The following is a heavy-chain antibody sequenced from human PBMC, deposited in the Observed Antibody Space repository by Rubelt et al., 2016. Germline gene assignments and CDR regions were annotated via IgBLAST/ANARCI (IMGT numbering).Heavy chain of an antibody. CDR1: GFTFSSYS. CDR3: ARGGADY. D-gene: IGHD3-16*01. J-gene: IGHJ4*02. CDR2: ISSSSSYI. Sequence: EVQLLESGGGLVQPGGSLRLSCAASGFTFSSYSMNWVRQAPGKGLEWVSSISSSSSYIYYAESVKGRFTISRDNAKNSLYLQMNSLRAEDTAVYYCARGGADYWGQGTLVTVSS. V-gene: IGHV3-21*03.